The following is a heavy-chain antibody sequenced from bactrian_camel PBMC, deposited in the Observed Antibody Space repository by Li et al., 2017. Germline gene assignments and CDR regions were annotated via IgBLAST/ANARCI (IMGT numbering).Heavy chain of an antibody. Sequence: VQLVESGGGLVQPGGSLRLSCAAFGFTFSSHDMSWVRQAPGKGLEWVSAINSGGGTTYYPDSVKGRFTISRDNAKNTVYLALNSLKPEDTAMYYCAKGLYGGSPGYWGQGTQVTVS. CDR3: AKGLYGGSPGY. V-gene: IGHV3S40*01. CDR1: GFTFSSHD. CDR2: INSGGGTT. D-gene: IGHD6*01. J-gene: IGHJ6*01.